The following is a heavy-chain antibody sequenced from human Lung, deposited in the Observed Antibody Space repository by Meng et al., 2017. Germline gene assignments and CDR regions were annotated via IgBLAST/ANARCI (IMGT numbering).Heavy chain of an antibody. CDR3: ARGLGEAVVPRTMFDY. CDR1: GGSISSSNW. CDR2: IYHSGGT. Sequence: QGHVKGPGPGRGKPSGTRSLTCGVSGGSISSSNWWSWVRQPPGKGLEWIGEIYHSGGTKYNPSLKSRVTISVDKSKNQFSLKLSSVTAADTAVYYCARGLGEAVVPRTMFDYWGQGTLVTVSS. D-gene: IGHD2-2*01. V-gene: IGHV4-4*02. J-gene: IGHJ4*02.